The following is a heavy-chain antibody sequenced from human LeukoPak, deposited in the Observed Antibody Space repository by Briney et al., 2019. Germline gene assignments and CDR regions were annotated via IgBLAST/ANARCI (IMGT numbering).Heavy chain of an antibody. J-gene: IGHJ4*02. Sequence: PSETLSLTCTVSGGSISSSSYYWGWIRQPPGKGLEWIGSIYYSGSTYYNPSLKSRVTITADTSTDTAYMELSSLRSEDTAVYYCATVPSDIDYWGQGTLVTVSS. CDR1: GGSISSSSYY. V-gene: IGHV4-39*07. CDR2: IYYSGST. CDR3: ATVPSDIDY.